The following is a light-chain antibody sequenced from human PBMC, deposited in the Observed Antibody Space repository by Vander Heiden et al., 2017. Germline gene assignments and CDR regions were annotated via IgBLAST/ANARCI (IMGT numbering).Light chain of an antibody. CDR3: QLLTSYPHT. V-gene: IGKV1-9*01. Sequence: DIQLTQSPSFLSASVGDRVTITCRASQGISSYLAWYQQKPGKAPKLLIYAASTLQSAVPSRFSGSGSATEFTLTISSLQPADFATYYCQLLTSYPHTFGGGTKVEIK. J-gene: IGKJ4*01. CDR1: QGISSY. CDR2: AAS.